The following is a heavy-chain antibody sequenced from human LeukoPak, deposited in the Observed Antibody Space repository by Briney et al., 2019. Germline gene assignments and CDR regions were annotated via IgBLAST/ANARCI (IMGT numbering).Heavy chain of an antibody. CDR1: GGTFSSYA. J-gene: IGHJ4*02. D-gene: IGHD5-24*01. CDR3: ARDLGDGYNPFDY. CDR2: IIPIFGTA. Sequence: ASVKVSCKASGGTFSSYAISWVRQAPGQGLEWMGRIIPIFGTANYAQKFQGRVTITTDESTSTAYMGLSSLRSEDTAVYYCARDLGDGYNPFDYWGQGTLVTVSS. V-gene: IGHV1-69*05.